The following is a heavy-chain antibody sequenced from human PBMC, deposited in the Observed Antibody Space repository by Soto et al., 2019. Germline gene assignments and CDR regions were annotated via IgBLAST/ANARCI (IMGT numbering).Heavy chain of an antibody. D-gene: IGHD6-19*01. CDR3: AKRPKGSGWYGGAFDI. J-gene: IGHJ3*02. V-gene: IGHV3-23*01. CDR2: ISGSGGST. Sequence: GGSLRLSCAAYGFTFSSYAMSWVRQAPGKGLEWVSAISGSGGSTYYADSVKGRFTISRDNSKNTLYLQMNSLRAEDTAVYYCAKRPKGSGWYGGAFDIWGQGTMVTVSS. CDR1: GFTFSSYA.